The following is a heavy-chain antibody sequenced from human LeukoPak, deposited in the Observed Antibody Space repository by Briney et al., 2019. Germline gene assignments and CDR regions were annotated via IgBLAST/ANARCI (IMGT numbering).Heavy chain of an antibody. Sequence: GGSLRLSCAASGFTFSRSAMTWVRQGPGTGLEFVASIIYSGGATYYADSVKGWFTISRDNSKNTLYLQMNSLRAEDTALYYCAKDGLYYDGSEHVYYFDSWGQGTLVTVSS. CDR1: GFTFSRSA. V-gene: IGHV3-23*01. CDR3: AKDGLYYDGSEHVYYFDS. CDR2: IIYSGGAT. J-gene: IGHJ4*02. D-gene: IGHD3-22*01.